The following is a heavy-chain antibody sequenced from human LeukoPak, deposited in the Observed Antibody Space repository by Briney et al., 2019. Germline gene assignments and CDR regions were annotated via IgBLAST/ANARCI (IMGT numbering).Heavy chain of an antibody. Sequence: GGSLRLSCAASGFTFSSYWMHWVRQAPGKGLVWVSSIKSDGSSTSYADSVKGRFTISRDNAKNTLYPQMNSLRAEDTAVYYCARVGYSGYDHFDYWGKGTLVTVSS. D-gene: IGHD5-12*01. J-gene: IGHJ4*02. V-gene: IGHV3-74*01. CDR3: ARVGYSGYDHFDY. CDR1: GFTFSSYW. CDR2: IKSDGSST.